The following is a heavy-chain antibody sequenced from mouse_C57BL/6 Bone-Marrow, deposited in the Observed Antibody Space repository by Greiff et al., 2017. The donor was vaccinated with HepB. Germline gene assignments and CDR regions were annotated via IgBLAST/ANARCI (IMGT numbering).Heavy chain of an antibody. CDR3: ARQGGYYGY. Sequence: EVQVVESGGDLVKPGGSLKLSCAASGFTFSSYGMSWVRQTPDKRLEWVATISSGGSYTYYPDSVKGRFTISRDNAKNTLYLKMSSLKSEDTAMYYCARQGGYYGYWGQGTTLTVSS. D-gene: IGHD1-1*01. CDR1: GFTFSSYG. CDR2: ISSGGSYT. J-gene: IGHJ2*01. V-gene: IGHV5-6*01.